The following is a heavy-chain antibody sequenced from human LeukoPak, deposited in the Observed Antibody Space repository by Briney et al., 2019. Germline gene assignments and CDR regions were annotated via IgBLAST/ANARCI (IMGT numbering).Heavy chain of an antibody. D-gene: IGHD6-19*01. CDR3: AKEIGYTSGWWDY. CDR2: ISGSGGST. Sequence: GGSLRLSCAASGFTFSSYAMSWVRQAPGKGLECISVISGSGGSTYYADSVKGRFTISRDNSRNTLYLQMNSLRAEDTAVYYCAKEIGYTSGWWDYWGQGTLVTVSS. CDR1: GFTFSSYA. J-gene: IGHJ4*02. V-gene: IGHV3-23*01.